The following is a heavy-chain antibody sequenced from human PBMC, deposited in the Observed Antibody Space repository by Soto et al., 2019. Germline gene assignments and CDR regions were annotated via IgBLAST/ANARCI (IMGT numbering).Heavy chain of an antibody. J-gene: IGHJ4*02. Sequence: SVKVSCKPSGNSFSSHAITWVRQAPGQGLEWMGGIIPVFDTPTYARRFQDRVTITADKSTNTSYMELRSLRSEDTAVYYCARGGALSTSWYWGDGLDSWGQGTQVTVSS. D-gene: IGHD6-13*01. CDR2: IIPVFDTP. CDR1: GNSFSSHA. CDR3: ARGGALSTSWYWGDGLDS. V-gene: IGHV1-69*06.